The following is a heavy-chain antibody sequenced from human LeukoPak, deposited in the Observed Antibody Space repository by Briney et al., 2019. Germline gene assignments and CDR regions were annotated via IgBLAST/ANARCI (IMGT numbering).Heavy chain of an antibody. CDR2: IYTSGST. D-gene: IGHD3-22*01. CDR3: ARDGHSGPSYYYDSSGYPAYYGMDV. V-gene: IGHV4-4*07. J-gene: IGHJ6*02. Sequence: SETLSLTCTVSGGSISSYYWSWIRQPAGKGLEWIGRIYTSGSTNYNPSLKSRVTMSVDTSKNQFSLKLSSVTAADTDVYYCARDGHSGPSYYYDSSGYPAYYGMDVWGQGTRVTVSS. CDR1: GGSISSYY.